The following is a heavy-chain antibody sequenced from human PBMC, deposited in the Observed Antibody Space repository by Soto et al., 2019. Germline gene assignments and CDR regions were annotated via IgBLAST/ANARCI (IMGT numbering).Heavy chain of an antibody. D-gene: IGHD4-17*01. V-gene: IGHV4-4*07. J-gene: IGHJ5*02. CDR2: IHSTGSL. Sequence: QVQLQESGPGLVKPSETLSLTCTVSGDSVSKYYWNWIRQPAGKGLEWIGRIHSTGSLNYNPSLKSRVTMSVHTSKNQFSLKLNLTSVPAADTAVYYCARSPAYGDYANLDTWGQGTLVTVSS. CDR1: GDSVSKYY. CDR3: ARSPAYGDYANLDT.